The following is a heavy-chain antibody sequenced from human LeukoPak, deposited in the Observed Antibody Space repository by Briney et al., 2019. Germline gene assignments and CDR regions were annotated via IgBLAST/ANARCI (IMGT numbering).Heavy chain of an antibody. V-gene: IGHV3-74*01. J-gene: IGHJ4*02. Sequence: GGSLRLSCAASGFTFGNYWMHWVRQAPGKGLVWVSRINSDGRSISYADSVKGRFTISRDNAKNTLYLQMNSLRAEDTAVYYCVAAAGRDHFDYWGQGALVTVSS. D-gene: IGHD6-13*01. CDR2: INSDGRSI. CDR3: VAAAGRDHFDY. CDR1: GFTFGNYW.